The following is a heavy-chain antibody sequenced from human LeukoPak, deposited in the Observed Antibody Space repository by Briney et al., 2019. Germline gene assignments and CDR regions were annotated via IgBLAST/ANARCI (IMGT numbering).Heavy chain of an antibody. CDR2: IYYSGST. CDR3: ATVPYPAGGDY. Sequence: SETLSLTCTVSGVSISSSSYYWGWIRQPPGKGLEWIGSIYYSGSTYYNPSLKSRVTISVDTSKNQFSLKLSSVTAADTAVYYCATVPYPAGGDYWGQGTLVTVSS. D-gene: IGHD2-15*01. CDR1: GVSISSSSYY. V-gene: IGHV4-39*01. J-gene: IGHJ4*02.